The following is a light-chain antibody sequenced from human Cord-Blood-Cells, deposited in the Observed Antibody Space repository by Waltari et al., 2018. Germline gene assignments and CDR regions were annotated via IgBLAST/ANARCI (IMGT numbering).Light chain of an antibody. J-gene: IGLJ2*01. CDR1: SSHIGSYY. CDR3: AAWDDSLSGVV. CDR2: RNN. Sequence: QPVLTQPPSASGTPGQRVTISCSGSSSHIGSYYVYWYQQLPGTAPKLLIYRNNRRPSGVPDRFSGSKSGTSASLAISGLRSEDEADYYCAAWDDSLSGVVFGGGTKLTVL. V-gene: IGLV1-47*01.